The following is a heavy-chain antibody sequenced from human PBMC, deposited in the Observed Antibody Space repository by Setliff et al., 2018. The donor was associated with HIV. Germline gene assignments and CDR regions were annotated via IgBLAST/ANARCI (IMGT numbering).Heavy chain of an antibody. CDR1: GYSFFSYS. D-gene: IGHD1-26*01. CDR3: ARATYSGSPNPPQDY. CDR2: INCYSGDS. J-gene: IGHJ4*02. V-gene: IGHV1-18*01. Sequence: ASVKVSCKASGYSFFSYSITWVRQAPGQGLEWVGWINCYSGDSKFPEKLQGRITMTADTPTSTAYMELRNLTSDDTAMYYCARATYSGSPNPPQDYWGQGTLVTVSS.